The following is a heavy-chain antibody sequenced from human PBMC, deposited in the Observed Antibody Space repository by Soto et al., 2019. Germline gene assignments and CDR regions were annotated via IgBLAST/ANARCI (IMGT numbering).Heavy chain of an antibody. CDR2: TYYRSKWYN. J-gene: IGHJ6*02. CDR1: GDSVSSNSAA. CDR3: AREVAVTGTGYSYFGLDV. V-gene: IGHV6-1*01. Sequence: PSQTLSLTCAISGDSVSSNSAAWNWIRQSPSRGLEWLGRTYYRSKWYNEYSLSVKNRITINPDTSENQFFLQLNSVTPEDTALYYWAREVAVTGTGYSYFGLDVWGQGTTVTVSS. D-gene: IGHD6-19*01.